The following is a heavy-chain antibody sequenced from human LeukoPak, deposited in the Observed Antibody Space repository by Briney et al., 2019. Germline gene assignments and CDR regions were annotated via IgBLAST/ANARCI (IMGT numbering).Heavy chain of an antibody. V-gene: IGHV4-4*02. CDR1: GGSICRSNW. D-gene: IGHD3-16*02. CDR2: IYHSGST. Sequence: PSETLSLTCAVSGGSICRSNWWSWVRQPPGKGLEWIGEIYHSGSTNYNPSLKSRVTISVDKSKNQFSLKLSSVTAADTAVYYCASLSYRAREQSMVDYWGQGTLVTVSS. CDR3: ASLSYRAREQSMVDY. J-gene: IGHJ4*02.